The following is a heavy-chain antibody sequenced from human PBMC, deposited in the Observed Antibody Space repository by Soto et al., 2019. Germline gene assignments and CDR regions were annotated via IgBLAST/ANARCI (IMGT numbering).Heavy chain of an antibody. D-gene: IGHD6-13*01. Sequence: QVQLVESGAGLVKPGGSLRLSCAASGFTFSDYYMSCIRQARGKSLEWFSYISSSGSTIYYADSVKGRFNNSRDNAKNSVYQQMKRVRAEDTAVYYCARERGSGSSWHREYYYYYGMDFWAQGTTVTVSS. CDR1: GFTFSDYY. V-gene: IGHV3-11*01. J-gene: IGHJ6*02. CDR2: ISSSGSTI. CDR3: ARERGSGSSWHREYYYYYGMDF.